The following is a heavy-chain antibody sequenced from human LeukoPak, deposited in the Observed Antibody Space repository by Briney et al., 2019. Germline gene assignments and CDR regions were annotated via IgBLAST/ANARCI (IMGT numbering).Heavy chain of an antibody. J-gene: IGHJ4*02. CDR1: GFTFSSYA. V-gene: IGHV3-64*01. CDR3: ARERGYTATGEGINFDY. CDR2: ISSNGGST. Sequence: GGSLRLSCAASGFTFSSYAMHGVRQAPGKGLEYVSAISSNGGSTYYANSVKGRFTISRDNSKNTLYLQMGSLRAEDMAVYYCARERGYTATGEGINFDYWGQGTLVTVSS. D-gene: IGHD5-18*01.